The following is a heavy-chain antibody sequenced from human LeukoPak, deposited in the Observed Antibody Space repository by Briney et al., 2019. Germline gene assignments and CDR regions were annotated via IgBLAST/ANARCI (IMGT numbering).Heavy chain of an antibody. Sequence: GGSLRLSCAASGFTFSSYEMNWVRQAPGKGLEWVSYISSSGSTIYYADSVKGQFTISRDNAKNSLYLQMNSLRAEDTAVYYCARRRDSAFDYWGQGTLVTVSS. D-gene: IGHD4-11*01. J-gene: IGHJ4*02. V-gene: IGHV3-48*03. CDR2: ISSSGSTI. CDR3: ARRRDSAFDY. CDR1: GFTFSSYE.